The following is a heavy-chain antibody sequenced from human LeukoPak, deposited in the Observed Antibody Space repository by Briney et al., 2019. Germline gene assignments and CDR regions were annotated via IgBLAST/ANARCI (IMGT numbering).Heavy chain of an antibody. CDR1: GYTFTSYY. Sequence: GSVRVSCKASGYTFTSYYMHWVRQAPGQGLEWMGIINPSGGSTIYAQKFQGRVTMTRDTSTSTVYMELSSLRSEDTAVYYCARGPWLVQPDFDYWGQGTLVTVSS. D-gene: IGHD6-19*01. J-gene: IGHJ4*02. V-gene: IGHV1-46*01. CDR2: INPSGGST. CDR3: ARGPWLVQPDFDY.